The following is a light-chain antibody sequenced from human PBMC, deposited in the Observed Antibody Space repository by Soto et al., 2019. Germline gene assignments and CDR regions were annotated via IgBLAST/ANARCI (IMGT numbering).Light chain of an antibody. CDR2: GVY. Sequence: EIVMTQSPTILSVSPGERATLSCRASQSVSSNLAWYQQKPGQAPRLLIYGVYTRAPGIPARFSGSGSGTEFTLTISSLQSEDFAVYYCQQLNSYPPEFGQGTKVEIK. V-gene: IGKV3D-15*01. CDR3: QQLNSYPPE. CDR1: QSVSSN. J-gene: IGKJ1*01.